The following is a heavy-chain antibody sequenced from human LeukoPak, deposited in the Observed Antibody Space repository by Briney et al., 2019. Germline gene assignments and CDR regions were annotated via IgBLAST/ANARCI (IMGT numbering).Heavy chain of an antibody. D-gene: IGHD6-19*01. CDR2: IIPSGHTT. J-gene: IGHJ4*02. Sequence: PGGSLRLSCVASGFTFSSHGMNWVRQAPGKGLEWVSGIIPSGHTTYYADSVRGRFTISRDNSRNTVYLQMNSLRAEDTAVYFCARDRFSSAWYHQGPPDYWGQGTLVTVSS. V-gene: IGHV3-23*01. CDR3: ARDRFSSAWYHQGPPDY. CDR1: GFTFSSHG.